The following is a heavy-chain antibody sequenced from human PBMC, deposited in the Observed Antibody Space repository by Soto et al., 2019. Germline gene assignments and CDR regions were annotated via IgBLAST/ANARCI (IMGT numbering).Heavy chain of an antibody. CDR1: GDSVSSNSAA. Sequence: QVQLQQSGPGLVKPSQTLSLTCAISGDSVSSNSAAWNWIRQSPSRGLEWLGRTYYRSKWYNDYAVSVKSRITINPDTSKNQFSLQLNSVTPEDTAVYYCARDALTYSSGSKNDAFDIWGQGTMVTVSS. CDR2: TYYRSKWYN. J-gene: IGHJ3*02. D-gene: IGHD6-19*01. CDR3: ARDALTYSSGSKNDAFDI. V-gene: IGHV6-1*01.